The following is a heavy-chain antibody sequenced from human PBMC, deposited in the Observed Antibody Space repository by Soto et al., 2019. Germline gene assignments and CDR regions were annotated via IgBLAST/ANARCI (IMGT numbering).Heavy chain of an antibody. CDR3: AREKTGDIWWFDP. V-gene: IGHV4-39*01. CDR1: GGSISSSSYY. D-gene: IGHD7-27*01. Sequence: SETLSLTCTVSGGSISSSSYYWGWIRQPPGKGLEWIGSIYYSGSTYYNPSLKSRVTISGDTSKNQFSLKLSSVTAADTAVYYCAREKTGDIWWFDPWGQGTLVTVSS. J-gene: IGHJ5*02. CDR2: IYYSGST.